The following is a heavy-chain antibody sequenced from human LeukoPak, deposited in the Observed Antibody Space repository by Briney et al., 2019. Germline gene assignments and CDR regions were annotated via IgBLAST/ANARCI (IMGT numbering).Heavy chain of an antibody. D-gene: IGHD4/OR15-4a*01. CDR3: ARLTTCDY. V-gene: IGHV3-48*03. CDR2: ISSSGSTI. Sequence: PGGSLRLSCAASGFTFSSYEMNWVRQAPGKGLEWVSYISSSGSTIYYADSVKGRFTISRDNAKNSLYLQMNSLRVEHTTVYYCARLTTCDYWGQGTLVTVFS. J-gene: IGHJ4*02. CDR1: GFTFSSYE.